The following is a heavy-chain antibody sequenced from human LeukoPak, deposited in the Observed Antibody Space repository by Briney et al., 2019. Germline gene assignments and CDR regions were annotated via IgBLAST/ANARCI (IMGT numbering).Heavy chain of an antibody. V-gene: IGHV3-48*01. J-gene: IGHJ4*02. D-gene: IGHD1-26*01. CDR1: AFTFSDYS. Sequence: PGGSLRLSCAASAFTFSDYSRNWLRQAPGKGLEGISYISGRSSTIYYADSGRGRFTISRDNAKNSMYLKMNRLQSQDTAVYYCARDRLTSGSYFFDYWGQGTLVTVSS. CDR2: ISGRSSTI. CDR3: ARDRLTSGSYFFDY.